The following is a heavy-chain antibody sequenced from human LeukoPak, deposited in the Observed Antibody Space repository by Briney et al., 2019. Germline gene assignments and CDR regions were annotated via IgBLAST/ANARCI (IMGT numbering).Heavy chain of an antibody. CDR2: IYYSGST. CDR3: ARDLHGGWFDP. J-gene: IGHJ5*02. CDR1: GGSISSYY. V-gene: IGHV4-59*01. Sequence: SETLSLTCTVSGGSISSYYWSWIRQPPGKGLEWIGYIYYSGSTNYNPSLKSRVTISVDTSKNQFSLKLSSVTAADTAVYYCARDLHGGWFDPWGQGTLVTVSS.